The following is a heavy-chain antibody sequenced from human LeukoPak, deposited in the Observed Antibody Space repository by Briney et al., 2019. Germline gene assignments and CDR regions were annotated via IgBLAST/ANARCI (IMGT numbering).Heavy chain of an antibody. V-gene: IGHV3-43*02. CDR3: AKDIGTVSAPLDP. CDR1: GFTFNIYA. Sequence: GGSLRLSCAASGFTFNIYAMHWGRQAPGKGLEWVSLISSDGGRTSYADSVKGRFTVSRDNSKNSLFLQMNSLRTEDTAFYYCAKDIGTVSAPLDPWGQRSLVTVSS. CDR2: ISSDGGRT. D-gene: IGHD1/OR15-1a*01. J-gene: IGHJ5*02.